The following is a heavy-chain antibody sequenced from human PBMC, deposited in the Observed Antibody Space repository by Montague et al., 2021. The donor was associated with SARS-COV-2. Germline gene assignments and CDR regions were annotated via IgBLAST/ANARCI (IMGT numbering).Heavy chain of an antibody. V-gene: IGHV4-39*01. CDR1: GGPISISGYY. J-gene: IGHJ4*02. CDR3: AGMVSYDGVLFGGLPNGYDFDN. D-gene: IGHD3-10*02. CDR2: TYYSGTS. Sequence: SETLSLTCTVSGGPISISGYYWGWVRQPPGKGLEWNGTTYYSGTSYPKPPLNSRVTMSADPSKNKLSLKLTSVTAADTAAYSCAGMVSYDGVLFGGLPNGYDFDNWGQGTLVTVSS.